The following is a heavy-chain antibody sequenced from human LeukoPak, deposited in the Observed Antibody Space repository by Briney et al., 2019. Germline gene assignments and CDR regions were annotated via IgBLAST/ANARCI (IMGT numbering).Heavy chain of an antibody. CDR3: ARDTGELWFGGYYMDV. CDR1: GYSFTSYW. D-gene: IGHD3-10*01. CDR2: IYPGDSDT. J-gene: IGHJ6*03. V-gene: IGHV5-51*01. Sequence: GESLKISCKGSGYSFTSYWIGWVRQMPGKGLEWMGIIYPGDSDTRYSPSFQGQVTISADKSISTAYLQWSSLKASDTAMYYCARDTGELWFGGYYMDVWGKGTTVTVSS.